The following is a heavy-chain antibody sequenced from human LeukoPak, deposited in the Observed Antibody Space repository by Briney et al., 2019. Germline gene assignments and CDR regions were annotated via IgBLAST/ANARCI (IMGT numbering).Heavy chain of an antibody. J-gene: IGHJ3*02. V-gene: IGHV3-21*01. CDR1: GLTFSSCS. CDR2: ISGSSSYI. CDR3: ARDDIASSGAFDT. Sequence: GGSLRLSYAASGLTFSSCSLNWVRQAPGKGLEWVSSISGSSSYIYYADSVKGRFTISRDNAKSSLYLQMNSLRAEDTAVYYCARDDIASSGAFDTWGQGTMVTVSS. D-gene: IGHD2-2*01.